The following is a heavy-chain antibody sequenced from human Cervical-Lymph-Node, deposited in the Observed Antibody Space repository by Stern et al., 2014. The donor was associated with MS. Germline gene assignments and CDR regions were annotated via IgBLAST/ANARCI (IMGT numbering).Heavy chain of an antibody. V-gene: IGHV4-39*01. CDR1: GGSISSSSYY. CDR2: IYYSGST. J-gene: IGHJ4*02. CDR3: ARHKGSGLRNFDY. D-gene: IGHD6-19*01. Sequence: QVQLGQSGPGLVKPSETLSLTCTVSGGSISSSSYYWGWIRQPPGKGLEWIGSIYYSGSTYYNPSLKSRVTISVDTPKNQFSRKLSSVTAADTAVYYCARHKGSGLRNFDYWGQGTLVTVSS.